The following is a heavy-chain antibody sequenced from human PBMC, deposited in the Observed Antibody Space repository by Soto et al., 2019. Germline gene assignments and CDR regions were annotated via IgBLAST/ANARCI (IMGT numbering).Heavy chain of an antibody. CDR2: FDPEDGET. J-gene: IGHJ5*02. V-gene: IGHV1-24*01. CDR1: GYTLTELS. D-gene: IGHD3-16*01. CDR3: ATGLGGGWFDP. Sequence: ASVKVSCKVSGYTLTELSMHWVRQAPGKGLEWMGGFDPEDGETIYAQKFQGRVTMTEDTSTDTAYMELSSLRSEDTAGFYWATGLGGGWFDPWGQGTLVTVSS.